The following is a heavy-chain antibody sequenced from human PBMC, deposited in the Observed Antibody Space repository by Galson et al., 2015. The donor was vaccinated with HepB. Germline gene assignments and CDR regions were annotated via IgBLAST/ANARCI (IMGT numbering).Heavy chain of an antibody. CDR2: IKSKGGGGTT. CDR3: AHSATFYDAYHV. D-gene: IGHD2/OR15-2a*01. V-gene: IGHV3-15*01. Sequence: SLRLSCAASGFTFSDAYMSWVRQAPGEGLEWVGRIKSKGGGGTTDYAAPVKGRFTISRDDSKNTLYLQMNSLRTEDTAVYYCAHSATFYDAYHVWGQGTMVTVSS. J-gene: IGHJ3*01. CDR1: GFTFSDAY.